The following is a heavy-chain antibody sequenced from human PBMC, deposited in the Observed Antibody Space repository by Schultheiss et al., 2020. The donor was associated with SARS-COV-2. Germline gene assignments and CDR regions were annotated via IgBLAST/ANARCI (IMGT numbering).Heavy chain of an antibody. J-gene: IGHJ6*02. Sequence: SVKVSCKASGYTFTSYYMHWVRQAPGQGLEWMGGIIPIFGTANYAQKFQGRVTITADESTSTAYMELSSLRSEDTAVYYCARGRYIVVVPAAMSPRYYYGMDVWGQGTTVTVSS. CDR2: IIPIFGTA. CDR3: ARGRYIVVVPAAMSPRYYYGMDV. D-gene: IGHD2-2*01. V-gene: IGHV1-69*13. CDR1: GYTFTSYY.